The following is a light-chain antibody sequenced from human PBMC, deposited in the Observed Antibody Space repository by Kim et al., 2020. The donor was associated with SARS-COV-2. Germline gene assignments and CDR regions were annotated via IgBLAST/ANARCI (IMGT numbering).Light chain of an antibody. CDR2: AAS. J-gene: IGKJ1*01. CDR1: QGISSY. V-gene: IGKV1-8*01. Sequence: AIRMTQSPSSFSASTGDRVTITCRASQGISSYLAWYQQKPGKAPKLLIYAASTFQSGVPSRFSGSGSGTDFTLTISCLQSEDFATYYCQQYYSYPCTFGQGTKVDIK. CDR3: QQYYSYPCT.